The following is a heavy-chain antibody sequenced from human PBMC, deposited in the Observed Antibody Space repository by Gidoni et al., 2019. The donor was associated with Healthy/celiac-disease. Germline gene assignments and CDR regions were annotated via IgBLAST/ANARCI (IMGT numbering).Heavy chain of an antibody. J-gene: IGHJ3*01. CDR2: SSWAGGTT. CDR3: ARDDGGLDT. Sequence: EVQLVETGGGVVQPGGSLPLSCTISGFFFDGVTWHWFRQRPGKGPGWVALSSWAGGTTHYGESVGGRFTGPKGVNKKALYLQMNNVRADDTALYFCARDDGGLDTWGQGTKVTVSS. D-gene: IGHD2-15*01. CDR1: GFFFDGVT. V-gene: IGHV3-43*01.